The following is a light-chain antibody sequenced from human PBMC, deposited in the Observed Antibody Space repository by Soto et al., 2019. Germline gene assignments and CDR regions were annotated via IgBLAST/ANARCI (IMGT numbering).Light chain of an antibody. CDR1: QSVSSN. CDR2: GAS. CDR3: QQRANWPLT. J-gene: IGKJ4*01. Sequence: EIAMTQSPATLSVSPGERGTLSCRASQSVSSNLAWYQQKPGQAPRLLIYGASTRATGIPARFSGSGSGTDFTLTISSLEPEDFAVYYCQQRANWPLTFGGGTKVDI. V-gene: IGKV3-15*01.